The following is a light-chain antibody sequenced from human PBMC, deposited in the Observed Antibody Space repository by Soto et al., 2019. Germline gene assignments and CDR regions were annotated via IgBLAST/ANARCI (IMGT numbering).Light chain of an antibody. CDR1: ESVSSN. Sequence: EIVMTQSPDTLSVSPGERATVSCRASESVSSNLAWYQQKAGQAPRLLIYGASTRATGIPARFSGSGSGTEFTLTISTLQSQDVAIYYSQQYNSWPPYTFGQGTKLEI. V-gene: IGKV3-15*01. CDR2: GAS. CDR3: QQYNSWPPYT. J-gene: IGKJ2*01.